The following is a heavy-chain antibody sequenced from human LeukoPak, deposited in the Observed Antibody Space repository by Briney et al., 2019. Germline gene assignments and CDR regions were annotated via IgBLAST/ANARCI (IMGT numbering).Heavy chain of an antibody. CDR3: AKPLWYQLLQGYYGLDV. CDR1: GYTFNGYY. D-gene: IGHD2-2*01. CDR2: ISPNSGGT. Sequence: GASVKVSCKASGYTFNGYYMHWVRQAPGQGLEWMGWISPNSGGTSYAQKFQGRVTMTTDTSISTAYMEVSRLESDDTAVYYCAKPLWYQLLQGYYGLDVWGQGTTVTVSS. V-gene: IGHV1-2*02. J-gene: IGHJ6*02.